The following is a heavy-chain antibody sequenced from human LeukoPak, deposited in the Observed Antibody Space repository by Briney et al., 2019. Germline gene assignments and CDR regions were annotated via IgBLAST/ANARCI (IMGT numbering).Heavy chain of an antibody. CDR2: INPSGGST. Sequence: ASVKVSCKASGYTFTNYYMHWVRQAPGQGLEWMGMINPSGGSTSYAQQFQGRVTMTRDTSTSTVYMELSSLRYDDTAVYYCARGGRTIFGVVSDYWGQGTLVTVFS. D-gene: IGHD3-3*01. V-gene: IGHV1-46*01. J-gene: IGHJ4*02. CDR1: GYTFTNYY. CDR3: ARGGRTIFGVVSDY.